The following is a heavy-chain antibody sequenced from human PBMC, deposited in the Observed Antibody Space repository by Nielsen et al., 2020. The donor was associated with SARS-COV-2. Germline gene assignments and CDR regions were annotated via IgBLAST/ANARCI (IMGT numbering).Heavy chain of an antibody. Sequence: VRQAAGKGLEWVSAIRGSGGSTYYADSVKGRFTISRDNSKNTLYLQMNSLRAEDTAVYYCAKDLHSIAVAGTIWFDPWGQGTLVTVSS. CDR3: AKDLHSIAVAGTIWFDP. CDR2: IRGSGGST. V-gene: IGHV3-23*01. J-gene: IGHJ5*02. D-gene: IGHD6-19*01.